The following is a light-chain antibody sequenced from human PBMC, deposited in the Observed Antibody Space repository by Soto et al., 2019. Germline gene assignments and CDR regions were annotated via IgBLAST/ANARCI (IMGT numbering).Light chain of an antibody. V-gene: IGLV2-11*01. CDR3: RSYAGSDILI. CDR2: GVP. CDR1: SSDVCGYNY. J-gene: IGLJ2*01. Sequence: QSVLTQPRSVSGSPGQSVTISCTGTSSDVCGYNYVSWYQRHPGKAPKLIITGVPKRPSGVPDRSSGSKSGNRASLSISGLKAEDEADYDCRSYAGSDILIFGGGNKVTVL.